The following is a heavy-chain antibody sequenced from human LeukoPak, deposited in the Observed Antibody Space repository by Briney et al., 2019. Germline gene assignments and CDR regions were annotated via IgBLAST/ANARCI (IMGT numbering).Heavy chain of an antibody. CDR1: GFTFRRYG. Sequence: GGSLRLSCAASGFTFRRYGMTWVRQAPGKGLDWVSSVSDSGRNTYYADSVKGRFTISRDDSRNTLYLQMNSLRAEDTAVYYCARDYRDSSGYLDYWGQGTLVTVSS. J-gene: IGHJ4*02. D-gene: IGHD3-22*01. CDR3: ARDYRDSSGYLDY. CDR2: VSDSGRNT. V-gene: IGHV3-23*01.